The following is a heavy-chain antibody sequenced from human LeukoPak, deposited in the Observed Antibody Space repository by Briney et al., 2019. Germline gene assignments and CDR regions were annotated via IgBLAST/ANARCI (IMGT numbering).Heavy chain of an antibody. CDR2: ISAYNGNT. V-gene: IGHV1-18*01. J-gene: IGHJ3*02. CDR1: GYTFTSYG. CDR3: ARPDYGDLNDAFDI. Sequence: ASVKVSCKASGYTFTSYGISWVRQAPGQGLEWMGWISAYNGNTNYAQKLQGRVTMTTDTSTSTAYMELSRLRSDDTAVYYCARPDYGDLNDAFDIWGQGTMVTVSS. D-gene: IGHD4-17*01.